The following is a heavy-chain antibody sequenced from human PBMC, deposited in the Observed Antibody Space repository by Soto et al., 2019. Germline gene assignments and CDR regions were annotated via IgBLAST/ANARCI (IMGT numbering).Heavy chain of an antibody. CDR2: INPNSGAT. J-gene: IGHJ4*02. D-gene: IGHD4-17*01. V-gene: IGHV1-2*06. CDR1: GYIFTDYY. Sequence: ASVKVSCKAPGYIFTDYYMHWVRQAPGQELGWMGRINPNSGATSYAQKFQGRVTMTRNTSISTAYRELSSLRSEDTAVYYCARTLYGDNVDNWRKGTPVTICS. CDR3: ARTLYGDNVDN.